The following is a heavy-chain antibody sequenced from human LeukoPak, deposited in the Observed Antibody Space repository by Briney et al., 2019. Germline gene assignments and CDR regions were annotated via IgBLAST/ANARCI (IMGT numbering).Heavy chain of an antibody. Sequence: GASEKVSCKASGYTFTGYYMHWVRQAPGQGLEWMGWINPNSGGTNYAQKFQGRVTMTRDTSISIAYMELSRLRSDDTAVYYCAREGGYYYDSSGYYFRYNWFDPWGQGTLVTVSS. D-gene: IGHD3-22*01. CDR1: GYTFTGYY. J-gene: IGHJ5*02. CDR3: AREGGYYYDSSGYYFRYNWFDP. V-gene: IGHV1-2*02. CDR2: INPNSGGT.